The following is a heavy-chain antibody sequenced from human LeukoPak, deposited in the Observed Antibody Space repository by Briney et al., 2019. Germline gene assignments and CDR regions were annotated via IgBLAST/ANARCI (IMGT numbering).Heavy chain of an antibody. J-gene: IGHJ5*02. CDR2: INNSGST. D-gene: IGHD6-19*01. Sequence: PSETLSLTCAVYGGSFSGYSCSWVRQPQRQGLEWVGEINNSGSTNYNPSLKSRVTISVDTSKHQFSLKLSSVTAADTAVYYCASPPTLLEQWLVEGWFDPWGQGTGVRVSS. CDR1: GGSFSGYS. V-gene: IGHV4-34*01. CDR3: ASPPTLLEQWLVEGWFDP.